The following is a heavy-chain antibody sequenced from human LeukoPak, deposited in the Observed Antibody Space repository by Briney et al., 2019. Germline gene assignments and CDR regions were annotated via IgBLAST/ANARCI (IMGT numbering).Heavy chain of an antibody. CDR2: IRYDGSNK. CDR1: GFTFSSYG. D-gene: IGHD3-10*01. V-gene: IGHV3-30*02. CDR3: AKPLLSSGSMPSY. J-gene: IGHJ4*02. Sequence: PGGSLRLSCAASGFTFSSYGMHWVRQAPGKGLERVAFIRYDGSNKYYADSVKGRFTISRDNFKNTLYLQMNSLRAEDTAVYYCAKPLLSSGSMPSYWGQGTLVTVSS.